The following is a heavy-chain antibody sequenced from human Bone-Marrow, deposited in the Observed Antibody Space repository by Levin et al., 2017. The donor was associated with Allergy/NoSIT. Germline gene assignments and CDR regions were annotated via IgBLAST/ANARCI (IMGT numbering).Heavy chain of an antibody. Sequence: AASVKVSCKASGGTFSDYTISWARQAPGQGLEWMGRIIPILETTNYAQRFQGRVTITADKSTSTAYLELSSLRSDDTAVYYCARSREGGYSYGYYFLHWGQGTRVTVSS. CDR1: GGTFSDYT. J-gene: IGHJ1*01. D-gene: IGHD5-18*01. CDR2: IIPILETT. CDR3: ARSREGGYSYGYYFLH. V-gene: IGHV1-69*08.